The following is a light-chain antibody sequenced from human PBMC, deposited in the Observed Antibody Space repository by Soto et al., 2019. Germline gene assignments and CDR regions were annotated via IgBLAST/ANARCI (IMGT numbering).Light chain of an antibody. V-gene: IGKV3-20*01. CDR1: QSVNSSY. Sequence: EIVLTQSPGALSLSPGERATLSCGASQSVNSSYFAWYQQKPGQAPRLLIYGASTRATGIPDRFSGSGSGTDFTLTISRLEPEDFAVYYCQQYGSSPRTFGQGTKVEIK. CDR3: QQYGSSPRT. J-gene: IGKJ1*01. CDR2: GAS.